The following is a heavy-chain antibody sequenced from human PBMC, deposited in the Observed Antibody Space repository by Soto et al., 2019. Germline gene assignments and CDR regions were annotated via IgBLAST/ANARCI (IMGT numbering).Heavy chain of an antibody. D-gene: IGHD6-13*01. CDR2: TYYRSKWYN. J-gene: IGHJ5*02. V-gene: IGHV6-1*01. Sequence: QVQLQQSGPGLVKPSQTLSLTCAISGDSVSSNSAAWNWIRQSPSRGLEWLGRTYYRSKWYNDYAVPVKNRITINPDTSKNQFSLQLNSVTPEDTAVYYCARDLGSSSWYGSDNWFDPWGQGTLVTVSS. CDR1: GDSVSSNSAA. CDR3: ARDLGSSSWYGSDNWFDP.